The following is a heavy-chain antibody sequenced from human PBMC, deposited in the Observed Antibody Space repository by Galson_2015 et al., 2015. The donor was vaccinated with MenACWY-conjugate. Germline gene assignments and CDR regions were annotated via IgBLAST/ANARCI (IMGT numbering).Heavy chain of an antibody. CDR2: IYWDDDK. D-gene: IGHD2-15*01. Sequence: PALVKPTQPLTLPCTFSGFSLRTSGVGVGWIRQPPGKALEWLALIYWDDDKRYSPSLRSRLTITKDTSKNHVVLTMTNMDPVDTATYYCSRSGATPGDYWGQGTLVTVSS. J-gene: IGHJ4*02. V-gene: IGHV2-5*02. CDR1: GFSLRTSGVG. CDR3: SRSGATPGDY.